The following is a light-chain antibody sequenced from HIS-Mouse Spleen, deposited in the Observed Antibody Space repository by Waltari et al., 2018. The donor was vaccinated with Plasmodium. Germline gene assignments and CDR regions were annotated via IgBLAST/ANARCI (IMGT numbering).Light chain of an antibody. CDR2: EGS. J-gene: IGLJ2*01. CDR1: RSAVGSYNL. Sequence: QSALTQPASVSGSPGQSLTISCTGTRSAVGSYNLVSWYQQHPGKAPKLMIYEGSKRPSGVSNRFSGSKSGNTASLTISGLQAEDEADYYCCSYAGSSTFVVFGGGTKLTVL. V-gene: IGLV2-23*03. CDR3: CSYAGSSTFVV.